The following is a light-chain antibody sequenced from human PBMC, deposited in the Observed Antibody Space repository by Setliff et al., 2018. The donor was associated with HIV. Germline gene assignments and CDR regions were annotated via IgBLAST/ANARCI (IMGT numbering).Light chain of an antibody. CDR3: CSYSGSNTFV. CDR1: SSDVGGYNF. J-gene: IGLJ1*01. V-gene: IGLV2-11*01. Sequence: QSALTQPRSVSGSPGQSVTISCTGTSSDVGGYNFVSWYQQRPGKAPKLMIYDVTKRPSGVPDRFSGSKSGNTASLTVSGLQAEDEADYYCCSYSGSNTFVFGTGTKVTVL. CDR2: DVT.